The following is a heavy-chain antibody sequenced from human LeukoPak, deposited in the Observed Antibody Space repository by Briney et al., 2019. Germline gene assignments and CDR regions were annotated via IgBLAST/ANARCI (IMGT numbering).Heavy chain of an antibody. CDR3: AKGIVVIPAAGYYMDV. V-gene: IGHV3-48*01. CDR1: GFTFSNYN. Sequence: GGSLRLSCAASGFTFSNYNMLWVRQAPGKGLEWVSYIRSDSSTIYYAASVKGRFTISRDNSNNTLFLQMNSLRADDTAVYYCAKGIVVIPAAGYYMDVWGKGTTVTVSS. J-gene: IGHJ6*03. CDR2: IRSDSSTI. D-gene: IGHD2-2*01.